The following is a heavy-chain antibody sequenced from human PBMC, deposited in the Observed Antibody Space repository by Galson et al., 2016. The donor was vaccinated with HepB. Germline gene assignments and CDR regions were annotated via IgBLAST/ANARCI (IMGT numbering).Heavy chain of an antibody. Sequence: SLKVSCKASGYTFTGYYMHWVRRSPGQGLEWMGRITPNSGGTNYAQTFQGRVTMTRDTSISTASMELSSLRSDDTAVYYCAREYYYGSGSYWGNWFDPWGQGTLVTVAS. D-gene: IGHD3-10*01. V-gene: IGHV1-2*06. CDR1: GYTFTGYY. CDR2: ITPNSGGT. CDR3: AREYYYGSGSYWGNWFDP. J-gene: IGHJ5*02.